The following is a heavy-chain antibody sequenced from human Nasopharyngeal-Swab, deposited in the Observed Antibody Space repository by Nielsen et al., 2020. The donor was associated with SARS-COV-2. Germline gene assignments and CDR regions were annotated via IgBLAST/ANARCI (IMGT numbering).Heavy chain of an antibody. Sequence: GESLKISCETSGYSFTTYWLVWVRQMPGKGLEWMGNIYPGDSDTRYSPPFQGQVTMSADKSLTTAYLQWSSLKASDSAMYYCARGGLYGGNSVGNWFDSWGQGTLVTVSS. CDR2: IYPGDSDT. CDR3: ARGGLYGGNSVGNWFDS. J-gene: IGHJ5*01. CDR1: GYSFTTYW. D-gene: IGHD4-23*01. V-gene: IGHV5-51*01.